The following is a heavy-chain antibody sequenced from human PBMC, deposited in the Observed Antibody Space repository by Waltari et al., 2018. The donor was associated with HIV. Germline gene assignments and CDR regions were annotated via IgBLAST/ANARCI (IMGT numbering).Heavy chain of an antibody. J-gene: IGHJ4*02. CDR1: GFTFSSYG. V-gene: IGHV3-74*01. CDR2: SNGDGSST. CDR3: ARGFRVGCSDATCYPHY. Sequence: EVQLLESGGGLVQPGGSLRLSCAASGFTFSSYGMPGVRQAQGKGLVWVSRSNGDGSSTAYADSVKGRFTISRDNAKNRLYLQVNSLRAEDTAVYYCARGFRVGCSDATCYPHYWGQGTLVTVSS. D-gene: IGHD2-15*01.